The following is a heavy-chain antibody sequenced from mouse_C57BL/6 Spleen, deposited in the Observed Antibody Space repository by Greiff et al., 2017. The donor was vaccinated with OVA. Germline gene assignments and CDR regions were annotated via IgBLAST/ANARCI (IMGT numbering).Heavy chain of an antibody. J-gene: IGHJ2*01. D-gene: IGHD1-1*01. V-gene: IGHV1-69*01. CDR3: SRVYGSRGVYFDY. Sequence: QVQLQQPGAELVMPGASVKLSCKASGYTFTSYWMHWVKQRPGQGLEWIGEIDPSDSYTNYNQKFKGKSTLTVDKSSSTAYMQLSSLTSEDSAVYYCSRVYGSRGVYFDYWGQGTTLTVSS. CDR1: GYTFTSYW. CDR2: IDPSDSYT.